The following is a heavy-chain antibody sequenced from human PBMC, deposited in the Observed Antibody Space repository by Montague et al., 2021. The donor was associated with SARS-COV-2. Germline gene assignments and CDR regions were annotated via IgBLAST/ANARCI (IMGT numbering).Heavy chain of an antibody. CDR1: GFSLSTSGVG. D-gene: IGHD2-15*01. V-gene: IGHV2-5*02. Sequence: PALVNPTQTLTLTCTFAGFSLSTSGVGVGWIRQPPGKAPEWLALIYWDDDKRYRPSLKSRLTITKDTSANQVVLTMTNMGPADTGTYYCAHRGGTYGNGGSCYPQHWGQGTPVTVSS. CDR2: IYWDDDK. J-gene: IGHJ1*01. CDR3: AHRGGTYGNGGSCYPQH.